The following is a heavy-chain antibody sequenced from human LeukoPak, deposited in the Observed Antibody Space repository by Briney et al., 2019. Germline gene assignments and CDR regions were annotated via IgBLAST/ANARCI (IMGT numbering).Heavy chain of an antibody. CDR2: INPNSGGT. CDR3: ARADPFYSGNYLGF. J-gene: IGHJ4*02. CDR1: GYTFTGYY. D-gene: IGHD1-26*01. Sequence: ASVKVSCKASGYTFTGYYIHWVRQAPGQGLQWMGWINPNSGGTNYEQKFRGRVTMTRDTSISTAYMELSRLTSDDTAVYYCARADPFYSGNYLGFWGQGTLVTVSS. V-gene: IGHV1-2*02.